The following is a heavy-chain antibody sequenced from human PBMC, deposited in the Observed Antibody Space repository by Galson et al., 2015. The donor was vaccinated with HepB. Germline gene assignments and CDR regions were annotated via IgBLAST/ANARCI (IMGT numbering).Heavy chain of an antibody. CDR2: IKQDGSEK. CDR1: GFTFSSYW. V-gene: IGHV3-7*03. Sequence: SLRLSCAASGFTFSSYWMSWVRQAPGKGLEWVANIKQDGSEKYYVDSVKGRFTISRDNAKNSLYLQMNSLRAEDTAVYYCARGGTPRSGSYYGDYYYGMDVWGQGTTVTVSS. D-gene: IGHD1-26*01. J-gene: IGHJ6*02. CDR3: ARGGTPRSGSYYGDYYYGMDV.